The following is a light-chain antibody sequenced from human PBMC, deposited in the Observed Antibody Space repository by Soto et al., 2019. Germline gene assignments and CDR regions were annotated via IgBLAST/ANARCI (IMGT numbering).Light chain of an antibody. CDR3: KHYNSYSEA. Sequence: DIQMTQSPSTLSGSVGDRVTITCRASQTISSWLAWYQQKPGKAPKLLIYKASTLKSGVPSRFSGSGSGTEFTLTISRLQPDEFATYYCKHYNSYSEAFGQGTKVDIK. CDR2: KAS. CDR1: QTISSW. V-gene: IGKV1-5*03. J-gene: IGKJ1*01.